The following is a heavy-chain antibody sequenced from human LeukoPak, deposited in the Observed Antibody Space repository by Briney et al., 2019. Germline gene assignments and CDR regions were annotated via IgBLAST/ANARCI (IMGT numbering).Heavy chain of an antibody. CDR2: ISGSGGST. V-gene: IGHV3-23*01. CDR1: GFTFSSYG. CDR3: AKKSGRCPLQYHWYFDL. D-gene: IGHD5-12*01. J-gene: IGHJ2*01. Sequence: GGSLRLSCAASGFTFSSYGMSWVRQAPGKGLEWVSAISGSGGSTYYADSVKGRFTISRDNSKNTLYLQMNSLRAEDTAVYYCAKKSGRCPLQYHWYFDLWGRGTLVTVSS.